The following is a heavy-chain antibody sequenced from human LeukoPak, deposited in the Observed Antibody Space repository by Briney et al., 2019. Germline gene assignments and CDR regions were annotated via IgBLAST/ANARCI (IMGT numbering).Heavy chain of an antibody. CDR1: GFTFSGSA. CDR2: IRSKANSYAT. J-gene: IGHJ4*02. V-gene: IGHV3-73*01. D-gene: IGHD1-26*01. Sequence: GGSLRLPCAASGFTFSGSAMHWVRQASGKGLEWVGRIRSKANSYATAYAASVKGRFTISRDDSKNTAYLQMNSLKTEDTAVYYCTRLVGATKDFDYWGQGTLVTVSS. CDR3: TRLVGATKDFDY.